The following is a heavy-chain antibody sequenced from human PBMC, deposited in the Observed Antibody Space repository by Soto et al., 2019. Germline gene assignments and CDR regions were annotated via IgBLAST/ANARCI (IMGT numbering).Heavy chain of an antibody. CDR3: ARLVYDTRLNYMYFDF. V-gene: IGHV4-34*12. D-gene: IGHD2-8*01. CDR1: GGFLSESY. CDR2: IFHDGTA. Sequence: SETLSLTCAVYGGFLSESYWTWIRQPPGKGLEWIGEIFHDGTANYYPSFERRVAISVDTSKNQFSLKLTSVTAADTAIYFCARLVYDTRLNYMYFDFWGQGALVTVSS. J-gene: IGHJ4*02.